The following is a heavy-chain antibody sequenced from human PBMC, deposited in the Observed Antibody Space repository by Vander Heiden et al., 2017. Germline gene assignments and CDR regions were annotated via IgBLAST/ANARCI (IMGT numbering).Heavy chain of an antibody. Sequence: QVQLQESGPGLVKTSETLSLTFTVPGGSISSYYWSWIRQPPGKGLEWIGYIYYSGSTNYNPSLKGRVTISVDTSKNQFSLKLSSVTAADTAVYYCARASLAAAGVDYWGQGTLVTVSS. CDR2: IYYSGST. D-gene: IGHD6-13*01. J-gene: IGHJ4*02. V-gene: IGHV4-59*01. CDR3: ARASLAAAGVDY. CDR1: GGSISSYY.